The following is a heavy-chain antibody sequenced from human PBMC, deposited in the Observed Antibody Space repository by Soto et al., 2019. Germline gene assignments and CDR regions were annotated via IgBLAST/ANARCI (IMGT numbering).Heavy chain of an antibody. V-gene: IGHV3-48*01. CDR2: ISSSSSTI. CDR3: ARDNSWAFDI. CDR1: GFTFSSYA. J-gene: IGHJ3*02. Sequence: GGSLRLSCAASGFTFSSYAMSWVRQAPGRGLEWVSYISSSSSTITYADSVKGRFTISRDNAQNSLFLQLNSLRADDTAVYFCARDNSWAFDIWGQGTMVTVSS. D-gene: IGHD1-20*01.